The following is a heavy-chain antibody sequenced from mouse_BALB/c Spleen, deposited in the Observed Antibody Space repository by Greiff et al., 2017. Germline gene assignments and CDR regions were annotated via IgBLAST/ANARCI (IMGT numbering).Heavy chain of an antibody. J-gene: IGHJ3*01. CDR1: GYAFSSYW. Sequence: QVHVKQSGAELVRPGSSVKISCKASGYAFSSYWMNWVKQRPGQGLEWIGQIYPGDGDTNYNGKFKGKATLTADKSSSTAYMQLSSLTSEDSAVYFCARSDGSRTWFAYWGQGTLVTVSA. V-gene: IGHV1-80*01. CDR3: ARSDGSRTWFAY. D-gene: IGHD1-1*01. CDR2: IYPGDGDT.